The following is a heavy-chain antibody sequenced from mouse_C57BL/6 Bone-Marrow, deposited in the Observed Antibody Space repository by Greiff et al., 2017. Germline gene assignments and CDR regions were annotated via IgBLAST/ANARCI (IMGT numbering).Heavy chain of an antibody. Sequence: VQLQQSGAELVRPGASVKLSCTASGFNIKDDYMHWVKQRPEQGLEWIGWIDPENGDTEYASKFQGKATITAATSSNTAYLQLSSLTSEDTAVYYYTTLFITTFWGQGTTLTVSS. CDR1: GFNIKDDY. D-gene: IGHD1-1*01. V-gene: IGHV14-4*01. CDR2: IDPENGDT. J-gene: IGHJ2*01. CDR3: TTLFITTF.